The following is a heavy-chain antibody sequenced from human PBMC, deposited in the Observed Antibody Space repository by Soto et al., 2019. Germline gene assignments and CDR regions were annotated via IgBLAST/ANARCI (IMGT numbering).Heavy chain of an antibody. Sequence: EASVKVSCKASGGTFGSYAISWVRQAPGQGLEWMGGIIPIFGTANYAQKFQGRVTITADESTSTAYMELSSLRSEDTAVCYCARVWQQLANWFDPWGQGTLVTVSS. CDR3: ARVWQQLANWFDP. J-gene: IGHJ5*02. CDR1: GGTFGSYA. V-gene: IGHV1-69*13. D-gene: IGHD6-13*01. CDR2: IIPIFGTA.